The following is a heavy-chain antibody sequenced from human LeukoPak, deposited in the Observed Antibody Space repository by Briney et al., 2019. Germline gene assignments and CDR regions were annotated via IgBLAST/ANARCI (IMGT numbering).Heavy chain of an antibody. CDR3: AKDSNYYDSSGYHPPDAFDI. J-gene: IGHJ3*02. V-gene: IGHV3-23*01. Sequence: GGSLRLSCAASGFTFSSYAMSWVRQAPGKGLEWVSAISGSGGSTYYADSVKGRFTISRDNSKNTLYLQMNSLRAEDTAVYYCAKDSNYYDSSGYHPPDAFDIWGQGTMVTVSS. CDR1: GFTFSSYA. CDR2: ISGSGGST. D-gene: IGHD3-22*01.